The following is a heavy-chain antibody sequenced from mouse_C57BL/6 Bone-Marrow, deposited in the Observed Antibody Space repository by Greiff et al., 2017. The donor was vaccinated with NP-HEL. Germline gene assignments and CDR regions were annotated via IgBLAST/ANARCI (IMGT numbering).Heavy chain of an antibody. V-gene: IGHV14-3*01. Sequence: VQLQQSVAELVRPGASVKLSCTASGFNFKNTYMHWVKQRPEQGLEWIGRIDPANGNTKYAPKFQGKATITADTASNTAYLQLSSLTSEDTAIYYCARSGDYGNYLFAYWGQGTLVTVSA. CDR3: ARSGDYGNYLFAY. CDR2: IDPANGNT. J-gene: IGHJ3*01. D-gene: IGHD2-1*01. CDR1: GFNFKNTY.